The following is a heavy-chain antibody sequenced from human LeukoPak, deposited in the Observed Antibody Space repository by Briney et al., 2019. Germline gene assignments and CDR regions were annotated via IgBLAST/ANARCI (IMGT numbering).Heavy chain of an antibody. Sequence: PGGSLRLSCAASGFTFSNYGMSWVRQAPGKGLEWVSDINGSGGSTYYADSVKGRFTISRDNSKNTLYLQMNSLRAEDTAVYYCAKRIQSAMATGYWGQGTLVTVSS. J-gene: IGHJ4*02. D-gene: IGHD5-18*01. CDR3: AKRIQSAMATGY. CDR1: GFTFSNYG. CDR2: INGSGGST. V-gene: IGHV3-23*01.